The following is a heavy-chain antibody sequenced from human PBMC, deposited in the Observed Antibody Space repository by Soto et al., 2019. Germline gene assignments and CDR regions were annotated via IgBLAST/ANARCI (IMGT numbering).Heavy chain of an antibody. V-gene: IGHV4-34*01. D-gene: IGHD3-9*01. J-gene: IGHJ4*02. CDR1: GGSFSGYY. Sequence: SETLSLTCAVYGGSFSGYYWSWIRQPPGKGLEWIGEINHSGNTNYNPSLKSRVTISVDKSKNQFSLKLSSVTAADTAVYYCASQGLPYFDYWGQGTLVTVSS. CDR2: INHSGNT. CDR3: ASQGLPYFDY.